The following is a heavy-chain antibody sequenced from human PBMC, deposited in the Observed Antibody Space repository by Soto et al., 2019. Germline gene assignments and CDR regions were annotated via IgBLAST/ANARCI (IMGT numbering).Heavy chain of an antibody. D-gene: IGHD1-26*01. V-gene: IGHV4-59*01. Sequence: SETLSLTCTVSGGSISSYYWSWIRQPPGKGLEWIGYIYYSGNTNYNPSLKSRVTISVDTSKNQFSLKLNSVTAADTAVYYCARTPYSETYVYYFDYWGQGTLVTVSS. CDR2: IYYSGNT. J-gene: IGHJ4*02. CDR1: GGSISSYY. CDR3: ARTPYSETYVYYFDY.